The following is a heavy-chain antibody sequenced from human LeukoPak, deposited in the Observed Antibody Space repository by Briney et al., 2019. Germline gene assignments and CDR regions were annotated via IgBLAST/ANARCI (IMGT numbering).Heavy chain of an antibody. CDR3: TTDTHYYDSSGYYYFAY. D-gene: IGHD3-22*01. J-gene: IGHJ4*02. Sequence: PGGSLKLSCAASGFTFSGSAMHWVRQASGKGLEWVGRIRSKANSYATAYAASVKGRFTISRDDSKNTAYLQMNSLKTEDTAVYYCTTDTHYYDSSGYYYFAYWGQGTLVTVSS. CDR1: GFTFSGSA. V-gene: IGHV3-73*01. CDR2: IRSKANSYAT.